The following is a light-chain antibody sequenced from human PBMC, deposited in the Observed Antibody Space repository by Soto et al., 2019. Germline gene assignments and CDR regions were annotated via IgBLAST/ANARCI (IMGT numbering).Light chain of an antibody. CDR2: GAS. V-gene: IGKV3-15*01. Sequence: EIVMTQSPGTLSVSPGERATLSCRASQSLRSNLAWYQHKPGQAPRLLIYGASTRATGIPARFSGSGSGAEFTLTISSLQSEDFAVYYCHHYNTWPLTWTFGQGTKVEI. CDR3: HHYNTWPLTWT. CDR1: QSLRSN. J-gene: IGKJ1*01.